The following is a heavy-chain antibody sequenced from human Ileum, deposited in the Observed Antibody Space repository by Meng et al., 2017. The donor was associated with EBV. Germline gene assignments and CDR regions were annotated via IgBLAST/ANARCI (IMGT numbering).Heavy chain of an antibody. V-gene: IGHV1-3*01. D-gene: IGHD2-2*01. CDR3: ARGHQTYHDY. CDR2: VHAGNGNT. J-gene: IGHJ4*02. CDR1: RYSFTSFA. Sequence: QVLLVQSGTEVKEPGVSVKGSVNASRYSFTSFAIPWVRQAPGQRCEWMVWVHAGNGNTKHSHNFQDRITIARDTTANTVYMDLRSLRSEDTAVYYCARGHQTYHDYWGQGTLVTVSS.